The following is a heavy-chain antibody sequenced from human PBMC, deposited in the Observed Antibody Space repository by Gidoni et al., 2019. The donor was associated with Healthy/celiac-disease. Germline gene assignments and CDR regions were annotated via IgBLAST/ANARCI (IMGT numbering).Heavy chain of an antibody. CDR1: GYRYTSDY. CDR3: AREISPTTVTTRYDAFDI. CDR2: INPRVGST. D-gene: IGHD4-17*01. Sequence: QSGAEVKKPGASVKGSCRASGYRYTSDYMHWVRQAPGQGLEWMGIINPRVGSTSYAQKFQGRVTMTRDTSTSTVYMELSSLRSEDTAVYYCAREISPTTVTTRYDAFDIWGQGTMVTVSS. J-gene: IGHJ3*02. V-gene: IGHV1-46*01.